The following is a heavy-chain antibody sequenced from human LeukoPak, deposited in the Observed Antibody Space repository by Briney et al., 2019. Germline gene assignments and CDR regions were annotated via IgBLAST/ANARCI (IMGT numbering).Heavy chain of an antibody. J-gene: IGHJ4*02. CDR1: GFTFSSYW. CDR3: ARQLYDSSGYPPGH. D-gene: IGHD3-22*01. Sequence: PGGSLRLSCAASGFTFSSYWMPWVRQAPGKGLVWVSRINSDGSSTSYADSVKGRFTISRDNAKNTLYLQMNSLRAEDTAVYYCARQLYDSSGYPPGHWGQGTLVTVSS. CDR2: INSDGSST. V-gene: IGHV3-74*01.